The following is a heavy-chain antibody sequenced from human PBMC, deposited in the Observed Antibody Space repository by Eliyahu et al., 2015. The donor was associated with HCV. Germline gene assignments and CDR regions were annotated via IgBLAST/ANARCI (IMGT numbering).Heavy chain of an antibody. D-gene: IGHD3-3*01. CDR3: AAWRNYDFWSPPFGMDV. V-gene: IGHV1-58*01. CDR1: GFTFXSSA. CDR2: IVVGSGNT. J-gene: IGHJ6*03. Sequence: QMQLVQSGPEVKKPGTSVKVXCKASGFTFXSSAVQWVRQARGQRLXWIGWIVVGSGNTNYAQKFQERVTITRDMSTSTAYMELSSLRSEDTAVYYCAAWRNYDFWSPPFGMDVWGKGTTVTVSS.